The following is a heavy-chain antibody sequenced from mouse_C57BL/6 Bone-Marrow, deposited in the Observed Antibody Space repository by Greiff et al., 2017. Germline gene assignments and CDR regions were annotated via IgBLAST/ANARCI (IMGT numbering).Heavy chain of an antibody. V-gene: IGHV1-82*01. J-gene: IGHJ2*01. CDR2: IYPGDGDT. CDR1: GYAFSSSW. D-gene: IGHD1-1*01. CDR3: ARETTTVAYFDY. Sequence: VQLQQSGPELVKPGASVTISCKASGYAFSSSWMNWVKQRPGTGLEWIGRIYPGDGDTNYNGKFKGKATLTADKSSSTAYMQLSSLTSEDSAVYFCARETTTVAYFDYWGQGTTLTVSS.